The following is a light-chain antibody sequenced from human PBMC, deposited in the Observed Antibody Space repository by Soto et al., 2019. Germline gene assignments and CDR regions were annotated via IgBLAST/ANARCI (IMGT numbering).Light chain of an antibody. J-gene: IGKJ2*01. Sequence: ELVMTQSPATLSVAPGERATLSCRASQSISTFLAWYQQKPGQAPRLLIYGASTRATGLPARFSGSGSGTEFTLTISSLQSEDFAVYYCQEYNSWPYTFGQGTKVDIK. V-gene: IGKV3-15*01. CDR2: GAS. CDR3: QEYNSWPYT. CDR1: QSISTF.